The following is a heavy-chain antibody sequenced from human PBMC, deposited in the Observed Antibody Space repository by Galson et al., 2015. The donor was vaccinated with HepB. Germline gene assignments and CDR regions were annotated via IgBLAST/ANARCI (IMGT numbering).Heavy chain of an antibody. CDR3: AHWPGNAYNTFHY. CDR1: GFSLRISGVG. V-gene: IGHV2-5*02. CDR2: IYWDDDK. D-gene: IGHD5-24*01. J-gene: IGHJ4*02. Sequence: PALVKPTQTLTLTCTFSGFSLRISGVGVGWIRQPPGKALEWLALIYWDDDKRFSPALKNRLTITKDTSKNQVVLTMTNMGPVDTATYYCAHWPGNAYNTFHYWGQGALVSVSS.